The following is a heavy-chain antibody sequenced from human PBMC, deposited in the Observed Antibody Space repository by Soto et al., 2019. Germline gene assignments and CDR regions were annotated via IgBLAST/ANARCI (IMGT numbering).Heavy chain of an antibody. D-gene: IGHD3-10*01. CDR3: ARWFGEFYYFDY. J-gene: IGHJ4*02. V-gene: IGHV3-33*01. Sequence: GGSLRLSCAASGFTFSSYGMHWVRQAPGKGLEWVAVIWYDGSNKYYADSVKGRFTISRDNSKNTLYLQMNSLRAEDTAVYYCARWFGEFYYFDYWGQGTLVTVSS. CDR2: IWYDGSNK. CDR1: GFTFSSYG.